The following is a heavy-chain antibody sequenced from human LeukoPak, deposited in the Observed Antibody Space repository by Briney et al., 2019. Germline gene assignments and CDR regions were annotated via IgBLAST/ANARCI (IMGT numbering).Heavy chain of an antibody. D-gene: IGHD2-8*01. CDR2: VSLSGLT. Sequence: SETLSLTCGVSGCSITSTNWWSWVRQPPGQGLEWVGEVSLSGLTNYNPSLSSRVIMALDTSKNHLSLHLTSVTAADTAVYYCSRENGAFSPFGYWGQGYLVTVLS. J-gene: IGHJ4*02. CDR3: SRENGAFSPFGY. CDR1: GCSITSTNW. V-gene: IGHV4-4*02.